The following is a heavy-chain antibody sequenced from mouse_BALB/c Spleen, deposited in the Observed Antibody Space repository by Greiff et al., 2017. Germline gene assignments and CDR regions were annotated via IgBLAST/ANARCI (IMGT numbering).Heavy chain of an antibody. CDR1: GFTFTDYY. J-gene: IGHJ2*01. V-gene: IGHV7-3*02. D-gene: IGHD4-1*02. CDR3: ARDQLEYYFDY. Sequence: EVQLVESGGGLVQPGGSLRLSCATSGFTFTDYYMSWVRQPPGKALEWLGFIRNKANGYTTEYSASVKGRFTISRDNSQSILYLQMNTLRAEDSATYYCARDQLEYYFDYWGQGTTLTVSS. CDR2: IRNKANGYTT.